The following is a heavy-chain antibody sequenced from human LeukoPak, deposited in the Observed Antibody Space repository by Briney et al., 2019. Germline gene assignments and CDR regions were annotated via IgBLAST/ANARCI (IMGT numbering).Heavy chain of an antibody. CDR3: ARALSFRYMDV. V-gene: IGHV3-33*01. D-gene: IGHD2-15*01. CDR1: GFTFSSYG. Sequence: GGSLRLSCAASGFTFSSYGKHRVRQAPGKGLERGAVIWYDGSNKYYADFVKGRFTISRDNYKNTLYLQMNSLRAEDTAVYYCARALSFRYMDVWGKGTMVTVSS. CDR2: IWYDGSNK. J-gene: IGHJ6*03.